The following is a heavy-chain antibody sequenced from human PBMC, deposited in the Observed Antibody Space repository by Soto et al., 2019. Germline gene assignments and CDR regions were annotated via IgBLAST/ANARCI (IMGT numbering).Heavy chain of an antibody. CDR3: ARGGDLYCSGGSCYSWFDP. CDR2: INPNSGGT. J-gene: IGHJ5*02. CDR1: GYTFTGYY. Sequence: QVQLVQSGAEVKKPGASVKVSCKASGYTFTGYYMHWVRQDPGQGLEWMGWINPNSGGTNYAQKFQGWVPMTRDTSISTAYMELSRLRSDDTAVYYCARGGDLYCSGGSCYSWFDPWGQGTLVTVSS. D-gene: IGHD2-15*01. V-gene: IGHV1-2*04.